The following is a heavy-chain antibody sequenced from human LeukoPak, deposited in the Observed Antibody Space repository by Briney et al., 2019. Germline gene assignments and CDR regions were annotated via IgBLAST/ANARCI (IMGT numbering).Heavy chain of an antibody. CDR2: IRCNSSSI. J-gene: IGHJ6*02. Sequence: GGSLRLSCAASGFTFSSYAMHWVRQAPGKGLEWVSVIRCNSSSIYYADSVKGRFTISSDNSKNTLYLQMNSLRAEDTAVYYCAREGPHQYYYDSSGYYDYYYGMDVWGQGTTVTVSS. CDR1: GFTFSSYA. D-gene: IGHD3-22*01. V-gene: IGHV3-NL1*01. CDR3: AREGPHQYYYDSSGYYDYYYGMDV.